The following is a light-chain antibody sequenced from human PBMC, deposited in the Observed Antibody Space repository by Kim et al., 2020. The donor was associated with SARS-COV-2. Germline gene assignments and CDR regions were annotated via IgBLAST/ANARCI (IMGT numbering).Light chain of an antibody. V-gene: IGLV3-25*03. Sequence: SYELTQPPSVSVSPGQTARITCSGDALPKQYAYWYQQKPGQAPVLVIYKDSERPSGIPERFSGSSSGTTVTLTISGVQAEDEADYYCQSVDSSGTVVFGG. CDR1: ALPKQY. CDR3: QSVDSSGTVV. CDR2: KDS. J-gene: IGLJ2*01.